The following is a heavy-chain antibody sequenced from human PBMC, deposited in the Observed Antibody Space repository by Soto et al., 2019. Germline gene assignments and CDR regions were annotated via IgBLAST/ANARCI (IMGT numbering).Heavy chain of an antibody. J-gene: IGHJ6*02. Sequence: SETLSLTCTVSGGSISSGGYYWSWIRQHPGKGLEWIGYIYYSGSTYYNPSLKSRVTISVDTSKNQFSLKLSSVTAADTAVYYCARDSGYCSSTSCSTPYYYYYGMDVWGQGTTVTVS. CDR3: ARDSGYCSSTSCSTPYYYYYGMDV. CDR1: GGSISSGGYY. V-gene: IGHV4-31*03. CDR2: IYYSGST. D-gene: IGHD2-2*02.